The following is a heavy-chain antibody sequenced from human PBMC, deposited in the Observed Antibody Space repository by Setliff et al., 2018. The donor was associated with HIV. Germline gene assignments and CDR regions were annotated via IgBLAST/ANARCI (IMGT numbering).Heavy chain of an antibody. CDR1: GYTFTGHY. V-gene: IGHV1-2*06. J-gene: IGHJ4*02. CDR2: INPNSAGT. CDR3: ARIPNHSSGFDY. Sequence: ASVKVSCKASGYTFTGHYIHWVRQAPGQGLEWMGRINPNSAGTNYAQKLQGRVTITADESTTTAYMELSSLRSEDTAVYYCARIPNHSSGFDYWGQGTPVTVSS. D-gene: IGHD3-22*01.